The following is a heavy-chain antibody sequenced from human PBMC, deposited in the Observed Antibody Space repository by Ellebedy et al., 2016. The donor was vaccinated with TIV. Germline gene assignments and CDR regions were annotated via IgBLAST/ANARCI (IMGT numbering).Heavy chain of an antibody. V-gene: IGHV3-23*01. D-gene: IGHD1-26*01. CDR1: GFTFSDHY. CDR3: ATELKMGATVGFDY. J-gene: IGHJ4*02. Sequence: GGSLRLSXAASGFTFSDHYMDWVRQAPGKGLEWVSAITGSGDNTYYADSVKGRFTISRDNSKSTLYLQMNSLRADDTAVYYCATELKMGATVGFDYWGQGTLVTVSS. CDR2: ITGSGDNT.